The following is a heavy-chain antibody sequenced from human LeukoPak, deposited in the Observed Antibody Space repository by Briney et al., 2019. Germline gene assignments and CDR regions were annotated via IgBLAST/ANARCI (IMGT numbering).Heavy chain of an antibody. V-gene: IGHV3-9*01. CDR1: GFTFDDYA. D-gene: IGHD3-22*01. J-gene: IGHJ6*02. Sequence: GESLRLSCAASGFTFDDYAMHWVRQAPGKGLEWVSGISWNSGSIGYADSVKGRFTISRDNAKNSLYLQMNSLRAEDTALYYCAKGPQYYYDSSGYYDPYYYYGMDVWGQGTTVTVSS. CDR3: AKGPQYYYDSSGYYDPYYYYGMDV. CDR2: ISWNSGSI.